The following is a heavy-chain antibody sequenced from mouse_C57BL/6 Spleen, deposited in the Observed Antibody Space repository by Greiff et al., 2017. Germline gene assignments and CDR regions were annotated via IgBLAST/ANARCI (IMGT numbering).Heavy chain of an antibody. CDR2: ISSGSSTI. Sequence: EVQLQQSGGGLVKPGGSLKLSCAASGFTFSDYGMHWVRQAPEKGLEWVAYISSGSSTIYYADTVKGRFTISSDNAKNTLFLQMTSLRSADTDMCDCARGGLEDYYGSSVDCWGQGTTLTVSS. CDR3: ARGGLEDYYGSSVDC. CDR1: GFTFSDYG. J-gene: IGHJ2*01. V-gene: IGHV5-17*01. D-gene: IGHD1-1*01.